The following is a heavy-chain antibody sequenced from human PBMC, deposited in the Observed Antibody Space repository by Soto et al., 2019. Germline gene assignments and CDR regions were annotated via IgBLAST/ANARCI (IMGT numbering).Heavy chain of an antibody. D-gene: IGHD2-15*01. CDR3: AREPRYCSGGSCSITGDAFDI. Sequence: EVQLVESGGGLVQPGGSVRLSCAASGLIVSSTYMSWVRQPPGKGLEWVSVISNGGDTQYADSVKGRFSLSRDISNNTLHLQMSSLRVEDTAVYYCAREPRYCSGGSCSITGDAFDIWGQGTMVTVSS. J-gene: IGHJ3*02. V-gene: IGHV3-66*01. CDR2: ISNGGDT. CDR1: GLIVSSTY.